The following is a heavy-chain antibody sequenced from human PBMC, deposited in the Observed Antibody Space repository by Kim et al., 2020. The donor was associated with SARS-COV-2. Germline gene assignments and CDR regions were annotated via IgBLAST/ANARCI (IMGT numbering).Heavy chain of an antibody. Sequence: KSRVTISVDTSKNQFSLKLSSVTAADTAVYYCARGLSSSWIYYYYYGMDVWGQGTTVTVSS. J-gene: IGHJ6*02. D-gene: IGHD6-13*01. CDR3: ARGLSSSWIYYYYYGMDV. V-gene: IGHV4-34*01.